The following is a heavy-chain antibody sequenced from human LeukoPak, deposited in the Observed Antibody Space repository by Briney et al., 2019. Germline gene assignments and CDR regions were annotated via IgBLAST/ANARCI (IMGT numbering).Heavy chain of an antibody. J-gene: IGHJ6*03. Sequence: PSETLSLTCTVSGYSISSGYYWGWIRQPPGKGLEWIGSIYHSGSTYYNPSLKSRVTISVDTSKNQFSLKLSSVTAADTAVYYCARDTRDYYYYYMDVWGKGTTVTVFS. CDR1: GYSISSGYY. CDR2: IYHSGST. V-gene: IGHV4-38-2*02. CDR3: ARDTRDYYYYYMDV.